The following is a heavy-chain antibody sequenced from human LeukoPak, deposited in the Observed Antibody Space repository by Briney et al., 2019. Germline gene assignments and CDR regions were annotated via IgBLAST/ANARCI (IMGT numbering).Heavy chain of an antibody. CDR2: TYYSGSA. Sequence: SETLSLTCTVSGGSISDNYWSWARQPPGKGLEWIGYTYYSGSANYNPSLASRVTMSVDTSKNQFSLKLNSVTAADTAVYYCARDGGCGSSTGCYPDAFHIWGQGTMVTVSS. CDR3: ARDGGCGSSTGCYPDAFHI. J-gene: IGHJ3*02. CDR1: GGSISDNY. D-gene: IGHD2-2*01. V-gene: IGHV4-59*01.